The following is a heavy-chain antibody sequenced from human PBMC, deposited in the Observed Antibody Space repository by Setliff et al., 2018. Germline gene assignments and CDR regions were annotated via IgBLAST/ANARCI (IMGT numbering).Heavy chain of an antibody. J-gene: IGHJ4*02. D-gene: IGHD3-10*01. CDR3: AAPAVEKFYYASGSNTNFDY. CDR2: IMAIFGPA. V-gene: IGHV1-69*06. CDR1: GGTFSSYG. Sequence: SVKVSCKASGGTFSSYGIAWVRQAPGQGLEWMGGIMAIFGPANYAQKFQGRVTIAADRLTSTGYMELRSLRSEDTAVYYCAAPAVEKFYYASGSNTNFDYWGQGTLVTVS.